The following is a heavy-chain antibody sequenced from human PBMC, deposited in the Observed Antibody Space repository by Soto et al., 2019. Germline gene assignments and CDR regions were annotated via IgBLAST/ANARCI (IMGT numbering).Heavy chain of an antibody. V-gene: IGHV3-49*03. CDR3: TRINWNPNQYYFDY. Sequence: GGSLRLSCTASGFTFGDYAMSWFRQAPGKGLEWVGFIRSKAYGGTTEYAASVKGRFTISRDDSKSIAYLQMNSLKTEDTAVYYCTRINWNPNQYYFDYWGQGTLVTV. D-gene: IGHD1-20*01. CDR2: IRSKAYGGTT. J-gene: IGHJ4*02. CDR1: GFTFGDYA.